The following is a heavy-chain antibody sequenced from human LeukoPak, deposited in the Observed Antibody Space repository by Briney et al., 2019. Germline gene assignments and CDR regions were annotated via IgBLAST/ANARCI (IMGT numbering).Heavy chain of an antibody. D-gene: IGHD3-22*01. V-gene: IGHV4-59*11. Sequence: SETLSLTCTVSGGSISSHYWNWIRQPPGKGLEWIGYIFYSGSTNYNPSLKSRVTISVDTSKNQFSLKLSSVTAADTAVYYCARATTDYYDSSGYQYYFDYWGQGTLVTVSS. CDR2: IFYSGST. CDR3: ARATTDYYDSSGYQYYFDY. J-gene: IGHJ4*02. CDR1: GGSISSHY.